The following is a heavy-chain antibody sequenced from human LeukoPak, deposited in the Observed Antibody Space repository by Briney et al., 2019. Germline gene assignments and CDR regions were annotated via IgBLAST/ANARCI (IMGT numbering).Heavy chain of an antibody. CDR1: GFTFSSYE. CDR3: ARGYNYDWHYFDY. J-gene: IGHJ4*02. CDR2: IYSGGST. Sequence: GGSLRLSCAASGFTFSSYEMDWVRQAPGKGLEWVSVIYSGGSTYYADSVKGRFTISRDNSKNTVYVQMNSLRAEDTAVYYCARGYNYDWHYFDYWGQGTLVTVSS. V-gene: IGHV3-53*01. D-gene: IGHD5-18*01.